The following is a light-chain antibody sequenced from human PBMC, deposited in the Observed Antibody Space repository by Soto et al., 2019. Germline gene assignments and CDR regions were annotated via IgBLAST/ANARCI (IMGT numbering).Light chain of an antibody. CDR2: LGS. CDR3: MQALQTPPT. V-gene: IGKV2-28*01. J-gene: IGKJ1*01. Sequence: DIVMTQSPLSLPVTPGEPASISCRSSQSLLHSNGYNYLDWYLQKPGQSPQLLIYLGSNRASGVPDRFSGRRSGTDFTLKISRLETEDVRVYYCMQALQTPPTFGQGTKVEIK. CDR1: QSLLHSNGYNY.